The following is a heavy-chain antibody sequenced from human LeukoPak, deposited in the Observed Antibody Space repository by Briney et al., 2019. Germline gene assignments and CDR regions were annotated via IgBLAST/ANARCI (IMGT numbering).Heavy chain of an antibody. CDR1: GGSFSGYY. V-gene: IGHV4-34*01. CDR2: INHSGST. J-gene: IGHJ4*02. D-gene: IGHD3-22*01. CDR3: ARVSSRRLPPTYYYDRRNYFDY. Sequence: SETLSPTCAVYGGSFSGYYWSWIRQPPGKGLEWIGEINHSGSTDYNPSLKSRVMMSVDTSKNQISLKLRSVTAADTAIYYCARVSSRRLPPTYYYDRRNYFDYWGQGTLVTVSS.